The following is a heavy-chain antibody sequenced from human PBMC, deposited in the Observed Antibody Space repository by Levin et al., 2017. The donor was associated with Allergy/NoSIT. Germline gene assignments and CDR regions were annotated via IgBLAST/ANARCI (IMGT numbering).Heavy chain of an antibody. CDR2: ISSSGSTI. V-gene: IGHV3-11*01. CDR3: ARAGGAAGVPLSVFDP. CDR1: GFTFSDYY. J-gene: IGHJ5*02. D-gene: IGHD6-13*01. Sequence: GESLKISCAASGFTFSDYYMSWIRQAPGKGLEWVSYISSSGSTIYYADSVKGRFTISRDNAKNSLYLQMNSLRAEDTAVYYCARAGGAAGVPLSVFDPWGQGTLVTVSS.